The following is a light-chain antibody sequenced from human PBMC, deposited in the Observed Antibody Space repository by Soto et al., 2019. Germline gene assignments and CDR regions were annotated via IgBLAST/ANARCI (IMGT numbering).Light chain of an antibody. CDR2: EVT. J-gene: IGLJ2*01. Sequence: QSALTQPPSASGSPGQSVTISCTGTSSDVAGSDYVSWYQQHPGKAPKLIIYEVTKRPAGVPDRFSGSKSGNTASLTVSGLQADDESYYYCSSFARGDNPHVLFGGGTKPPS. CDR1: SSDVAGSDY. V-gene: IGLV2-8*01. CDR3: SSFARGDNPHVL.